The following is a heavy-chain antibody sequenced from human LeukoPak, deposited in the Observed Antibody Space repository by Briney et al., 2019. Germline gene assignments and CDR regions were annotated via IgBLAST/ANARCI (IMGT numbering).Heavy chain of an antibody. J-gene: IGHJ4*02. V-gene: IGHV4-61*02. D-gene: IGHD3-22*01. CDR2: IYTSGST. Sequence: PSETLSLTCTVSGGSISSGSYYWSWIRQPAGKGLEWIGRIYTSGSTNYNPSLKSRVTISVDTSKNQFSLKLTSVTAADTAVYYCARRRYTSGYLDYWGQGTLVTVSS. CDR1: GGSISSGSYY. CDR3: ARRRYTSGYLDY.